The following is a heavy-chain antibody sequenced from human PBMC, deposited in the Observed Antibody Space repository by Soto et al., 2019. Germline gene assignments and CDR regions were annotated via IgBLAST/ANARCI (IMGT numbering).Heavy chain of an antibody. V-gene: IGHV4-39*01. CDR1: GGSISSSSYY. J-gene: IGHJ4*02. CDR3: ARHKFAGSSWYFAPFGY. D-gene: IGHD6-13*01. Sequence: SETLSLTCTVSGGSISSSSYYWGWIRQPPGKGLEWIGSIYYSGSTYYNPSLKSRVTISVDTSKNQFSLKLSSVTAADTAVYYCARHKFAGSSWYFAPFGYWGQGTLVTVSS. CDR2: IYYSGST.